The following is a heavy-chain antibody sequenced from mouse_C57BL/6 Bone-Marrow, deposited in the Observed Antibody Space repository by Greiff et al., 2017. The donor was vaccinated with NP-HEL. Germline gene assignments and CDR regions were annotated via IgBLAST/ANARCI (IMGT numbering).Heavy chain of an antibody. CDR1: GYTFTSYW. Sequence: QVQLQQPGAELVRPGSSVKLSCKASGYTFTSYWMDWVKQRPGQGLEWIGNIYPSDSETHYNQKFKDKATLTVDKSSSTAYMQLSSLTSEDSAVYYCARKGPITTVVARDYWGQGTTLTVSS. V-gene: IGHV1-61*01. J-gene: IGHJ2*01. CDR3: ARKGPITTVVARDY. D-gene: IGHD1-1*01. CDR2: IYPSDSET.